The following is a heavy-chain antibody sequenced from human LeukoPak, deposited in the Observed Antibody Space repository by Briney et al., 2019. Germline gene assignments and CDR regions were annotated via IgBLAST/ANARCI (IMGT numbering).Heavy chain of an antibody. CDR1: GFTVSSNY. V-gene: IGHV3-53*01. J-gene: IGHJ4*02. CDR3: AREGHYYDSSGYYYAFDY. CDR2: IYSGGST. D-gene: IGHD3-22*01. Sequence: GGSLRLSCAASGFTVSSNYVSWVRQAPGKGPEWVSVIYSGGSTYYADSVKGRFTISRDNSKNTLYLQMNSLRAEDTAVYYCAREGHYYDSSGYYYAFDYWGQGTLVTVSS.